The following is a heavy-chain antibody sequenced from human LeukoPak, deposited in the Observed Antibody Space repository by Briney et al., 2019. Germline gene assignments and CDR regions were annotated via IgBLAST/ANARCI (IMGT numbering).Heavy chain of an antibody. CDR3: ASDPFDSSGYYPLDY. Sequence: GGSLRLSCAASGFTFSSFSMHWVRQAPGKGLEWVAVISYHGSNQYYADSMKGRFTISRDNSKSTLYLQMNSLRPEDTAVYYCASDPFDSSGYYPLDYWGQGTLVTVSS. CDR1: GFTFSSFS. V-gene: IGHV3-30*03. D-gene: IGHD3-22*01. J-gene: IGHJ4*02. CDR2: ISYHGSNQ.